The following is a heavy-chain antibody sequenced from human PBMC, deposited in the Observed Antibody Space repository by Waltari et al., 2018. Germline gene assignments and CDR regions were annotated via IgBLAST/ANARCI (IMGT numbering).Heavy chain of an antibody. CDR2: MNPNRGNT. D-gene: IGHD3-22*01. CDR1: GYTFTSYD. V-gene: IGHV1-8*01. Sequence: QVQLVQSGAEVKKPGASVKVSCKASGYTFTSYDINWVRQATGQGLEWMGWMNPNRGNTGYAQKFQGRVTMTRNTSISTAYMELSSLRSEDTAVYYCARGSNYYDSSGTDDAFDIWGQGTMVTVSS. CDR3: ARGSNYYDSSGTDDAFDI. J-gene: IGHJ3*02.